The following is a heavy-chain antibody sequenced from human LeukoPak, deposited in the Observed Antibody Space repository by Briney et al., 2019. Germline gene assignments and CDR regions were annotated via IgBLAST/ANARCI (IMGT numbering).Heavy chain of an antibody. Sequence: ASVKVSCKASGYTFASYGINWVRQAPGQGLEWMGWISTYDGYANYAQKLQGRVTLTTDTSTSTAYMELRSLRSDDTAVYYCARDEGYSGSYYIGYWGQGTLVTVSS. V-gene: IGHV1-18*01. CDR1: GYTFASYG. CDR2: ISTYDGYA. CDR3: ARDEGYSGSYYIGY. J-gene: IGHJ4*02. D-gene: IGHD1-26*01.